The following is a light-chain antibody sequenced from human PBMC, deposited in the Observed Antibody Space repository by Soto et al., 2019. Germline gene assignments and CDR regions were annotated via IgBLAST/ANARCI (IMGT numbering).Light chain of an antibody. CDR1: QSLLHSDGYNY. Sequence: DCVMTQFPLSLSVTPGEPASISCRSSQSLLHSDGYNYLDWYVQKPGQSPQLLIYLGSNRASGVPDRFSGSGSGTDFTLKISRVEAEDVGVYYCMQALQIRVEFGQGTKVEIK. CDR2: LGS. CDR3: MQALQIRVE. V-gene: IGKV2-28*01. J-gene: IGKJ1*01.